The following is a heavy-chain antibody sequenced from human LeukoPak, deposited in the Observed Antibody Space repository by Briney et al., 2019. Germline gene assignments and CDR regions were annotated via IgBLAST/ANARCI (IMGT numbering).Heavy chain of an antibody. CDR3: ARSRAFNSGAFDP. V-gene: IGHV4-61*01. Sequence: SETLSLTCTVSGGSVSSGSYYWSWIRQAPGKGLEWIGYIYYSGSTNYNPSLKSRVTISVDTSKNQFSLRLNSVTAADTAVYYCARSRAFNSGAFDPWGQGSLVTVSS. D-gene: IGHD1-26*01. J-gene: IGHJ5*02. CDR1: GGSVSSGSYY. CDR2: IYYSGST.